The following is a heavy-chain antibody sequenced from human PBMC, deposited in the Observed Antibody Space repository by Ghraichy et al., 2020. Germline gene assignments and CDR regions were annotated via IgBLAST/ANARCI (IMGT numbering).Heavy chain of an antibody. CDR3: ARGEGYDFWSGYRFDY. V-gene: IGHV4-59*01. D-gene: IGHD3-3*01. J-gene: IGHJ4*02. Sequence: SQTLSLTCTVSGGSISSYYWSWIRQPPGKGLEWIGYIYYSGSTNYNPSLKSRVTISVDTSKNQFSLKLSSVTAADTAVYYCARGEGYDFWSGYRFDYWGQGTLVTVSS. CDR2: IYYSGST. CDR1: GGSISSYY.